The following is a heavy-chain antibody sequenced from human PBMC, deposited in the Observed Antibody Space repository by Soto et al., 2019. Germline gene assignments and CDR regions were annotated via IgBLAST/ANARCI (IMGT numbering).Heavy chain of an antibody. V-gene: IGHV1-69*13. Sequence: SVKVSCKASGGTFSSYAISWVRQAPGQGLEWMGGIIPIFGTANYAQKFQGRVTITADESTSKAYMELSSLISEDTAVYYCARGPLSGRSNPGVNYGIDVWGQGTTVTVSS. D-gene: IGHD1-26*01. CDR3: ARGPLSGRSNPGVNYGIDV. J-gene: IGHJ6*02. CDR2: IIPIFGTA. CDR1: GGTFSSYA.